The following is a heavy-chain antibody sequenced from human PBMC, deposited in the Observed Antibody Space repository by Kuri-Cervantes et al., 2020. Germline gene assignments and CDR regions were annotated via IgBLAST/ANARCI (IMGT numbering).Heavy chain of an antibody. J-gene: IGHJ6*04. CDR3: ATWRSGAPDI. V-gene: IGHV3-72*01. CDR1: GFTFSDHY. Sequence: GESLKISCGASGFTFSDHYMDWVRQAPGKGLEWLGRIKNKLNSYTTEYAASVRGRFTISRDDSRNTLYLQMNSLKTEDTAVYYCATWRSGAPDIWSRGATVTVSS. CDR2: IKNKLNSYTT. D-gene: IGHD1-26*01.